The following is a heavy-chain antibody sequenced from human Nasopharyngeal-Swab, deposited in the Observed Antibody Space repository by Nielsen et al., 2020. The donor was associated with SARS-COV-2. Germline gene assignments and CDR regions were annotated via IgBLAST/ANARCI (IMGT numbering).Heavy chain of an antibody. Sequence: GESLKISCAASGFPFRNYYMSWVRQAPGKGLEWVSVIYSGGSKYYADSVKGRFTISRDNSKNTLYLQMNSLRAEDTAVYYCARDLDMAGGLDVWGQGTTVTVSS. V-gene: IGHV3-53*01. CDR3: ARDLDMAGGLDV. CDR1: GFPFRNYY. D-gene: IGHD6-19*01. J-gene: IGHJ6*02. CDR2: IYSGGSK.